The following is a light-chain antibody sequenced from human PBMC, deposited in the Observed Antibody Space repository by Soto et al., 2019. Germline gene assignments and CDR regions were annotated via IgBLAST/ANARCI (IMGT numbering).Light chain of an antibody. Sequence: EIVMTQYPATMSVSPGERATLSCRASQSVSSNLAWYQQKPGQTPKLLIYDASTRATGIPARFSGSGSGTEFALTISSLQSEDFAVYYCQQYNVWPLTFGGGTKVEFK. J-gene: IGKJ4*01. CDR2: DAS. CDR1: QSVSSN. CDR3: QQYNVWPLT. V-gene: IGKV3-15*01.